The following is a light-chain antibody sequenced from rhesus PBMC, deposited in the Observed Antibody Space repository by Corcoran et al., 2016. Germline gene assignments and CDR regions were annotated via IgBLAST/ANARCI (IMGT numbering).Light chain of an antibody. V-gene: IGKV1-46*01. CDR1: QSFSNN. Sequence: DIQMTQSPSSLSASVGDTVTITCRASQSFSNNLAWYQQKPWKAPKLLIYSASSLQSGVPSRVSGNKSGTDFTLTISSLQPEDIGNYYCQQYYSYFLTFGGGTRVDLK. CDR2: SAS. CDR3: QQYYSYFLT. J-gene: IGKJ4*01.